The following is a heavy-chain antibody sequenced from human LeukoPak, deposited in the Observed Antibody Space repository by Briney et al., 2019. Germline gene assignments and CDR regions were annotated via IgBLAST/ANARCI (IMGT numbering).Heavy chain of an antibody. J-gene: IGHJ4*02. CDR2: IYTSGST. CDR1: GGSISSYY. CDR3: ARQAGSPWYFDY. V-gene: IGHV4-4*07. D-gene: IGHD1-26*01. Sequence: SETLSLTCTVSGGSISSYYWSWIRQPAGKGLEWIGRIYTSGSTNYNASLKSRITISVDTSKNQFSLKLSSVTAADTAVYYCARQAGSPWYFDYWGQGTLVTVSS.